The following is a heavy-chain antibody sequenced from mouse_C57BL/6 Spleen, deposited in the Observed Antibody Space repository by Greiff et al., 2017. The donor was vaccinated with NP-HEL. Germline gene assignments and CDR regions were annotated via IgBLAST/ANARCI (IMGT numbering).Heavy chain of an antibody. Sequence: EVQVVESGGGLVKPGGSLKLSCAASGFTFSDYGMHWVRQAPEKGLEWVAYISSGSSTIYYADTVKGRFPISRDNAKTTLFLQMTSLRSEDTAMYYCARQGGTGAMDYWGQGTSVTVSS. D-gene: IGHD4-1*01. CDR3: ARQGGTGAMDY. CDR1: GFTFSDYG. J-gene: IGHJ4*01. V-gene: IGHV5-17*01. CDR2: ISSGSSTI.